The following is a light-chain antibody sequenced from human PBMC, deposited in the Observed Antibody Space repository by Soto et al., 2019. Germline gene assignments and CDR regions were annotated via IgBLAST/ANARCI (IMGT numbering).Light chain of an antibody. J-gene: IGLJ1*01. CDR3: CSYADGSIYF. CDR1: KNDIGVYDF. CDR2: EVV. Sequence: QSVLTQPPAASGSPGQSVTISCTGTKNDIGVYDFVSWYQHHPGKAPRLIIYEVVQRPSGVPDRFSGSKSGNTASLTVSGLQAADEGDYYCCSYADGSIYFFGTGTKVTVL. V-gene: IGLV2-8*01.